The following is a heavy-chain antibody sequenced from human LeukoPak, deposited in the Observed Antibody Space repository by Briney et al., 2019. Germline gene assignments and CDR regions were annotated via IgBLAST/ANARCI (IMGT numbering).Heavy chain of an antibody. V-gene: IGHV3-33*06. J-gene: IGHJ4*02. CDR2: IWHDGSKK. CDR3: AKDKYSPVRSMSEAAYYFDF. Sequence: GGSLRLSCAASGFIFTNYGFHWVRQAPGKGLEWVALIWHDGSKKYYADSVKGRFTISRDNSKNTLYLQMNSLRAEDTAVYLCAKDKYSPVRSMSEAAYYFDFWGPGTLVTVSS. CDR1: GFIFTNYG. D-gene: IGHD6-13*01.